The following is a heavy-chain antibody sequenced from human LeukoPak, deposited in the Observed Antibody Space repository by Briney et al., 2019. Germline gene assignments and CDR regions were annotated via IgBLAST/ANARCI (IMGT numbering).Heavy chain of an antibody. J-gene: IGHJ4*02. CDR3: ARHYYDSSAYFNY. D-gene: IGHD3-22*01. CDR2: IYYRGST. CDR1: GGSISSSNW. V-gene: IGHV4-4*02. Sequence: SETLSLTCAVSGGSISSSNWWNWVRPPPGKGLEWIGYIYYRGSTNYNPSLKSRVTISVDMSKNQFSLKLSSVTAADTAVYYCARHYYDSSAYFNYWGQGTLVTVSS.